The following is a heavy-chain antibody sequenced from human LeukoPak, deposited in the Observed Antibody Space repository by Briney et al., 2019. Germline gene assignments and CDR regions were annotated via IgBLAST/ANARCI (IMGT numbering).Heavy chain of an antibody. J-gene: IGHJ5*02. D-gene: IGHD2-2*01. V-gene: IGHV3-23*01. Sequence: GGSLRLSCAASGFTFSNYAMTWVRQAPGKGLEWVATVSHGGDYTYHADSVKGRFTIPRDNFKNTLYLQMNSLRVEDTAVYYCAKAIGQEVPAASRWYDPWGQGTLVTVSS. CDR1: GFTFSNYA. CDR2: VSHGGDYT. CDR3: AKAIGQEVPAASRWYDP.